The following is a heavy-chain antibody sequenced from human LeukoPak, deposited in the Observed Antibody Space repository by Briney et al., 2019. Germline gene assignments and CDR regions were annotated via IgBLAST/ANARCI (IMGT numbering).Heavy chain of an antibody. D-gene: IGHD1-14*01. J-gene: IGHJ6*02. Sequence: GSLRLSCAASGFTFSTYSMNWVRQAPGKGLEWVSSISTSSTYIYYADSVKGRFTISRDNAKNSLYLQMNSLRAEDTAVYYCARHEPVITLSSYYYGMDVWGPGTTVTVSS. CDR1: GFTFSTYS. CDR2: ISTSSTYI. V-gene: IGHV3-21*01. CDR3: ARHEPVITLSSYYYGMDV.